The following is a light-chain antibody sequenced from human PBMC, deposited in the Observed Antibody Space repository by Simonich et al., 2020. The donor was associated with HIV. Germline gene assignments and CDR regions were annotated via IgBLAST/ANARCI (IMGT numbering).Light chain of an antibody. V-gene: IGKV5-2*01. J-gene: IGKJ2*01. CDR3: LQHDNFPYT. CDR2: EAT. Sequence: ETTLTQSPALMLTIPGAKVNISCKASQNLDDVMNWDHPKPGEAAILIIQEATTLVPGIPPRFRGSGYGTYFTLTIQNIESEDAAYYFCLQHDNFPYTFGQGTKLEIK. CDR1: QNLDDV.